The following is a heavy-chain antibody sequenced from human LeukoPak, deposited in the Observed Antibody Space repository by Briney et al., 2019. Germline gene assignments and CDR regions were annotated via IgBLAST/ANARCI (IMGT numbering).Heavy chain of an antibody. CDR2: IKLDGSEK. CDR3: ARDQYDTWSRRGNFDS. D-gene: IGHD3-3*01. Sequence: GGSLRLSCVTSGFTFGKYWMSWVRQAPGKGLEWVANIKLDGSEKNYVDSVKGRFTISRDNTKNSLYLQMNSLRVEDTAVFYCARDQYDTWSRRGNFDSWGQGALVIVSS. V-gene: IGHV3-7*03. CDR1: GFTFGKYW. J-gene: IGHJ4*02.